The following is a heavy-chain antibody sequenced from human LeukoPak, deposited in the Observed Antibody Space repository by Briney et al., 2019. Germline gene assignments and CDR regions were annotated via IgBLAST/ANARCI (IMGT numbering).Heavy chain of an antibody. Sequence: GGSLRLSCAASGFTFSSYGMHWVRQAPGKGLEWVAVIWYDGSNKYYADSVKGRFTISRDNSKNTLYLQMNSLRAEDTAVYYCARESGSYDLWSGYSPMAYFDYWGQGTLVTVSS. J-gene: IGHJ4*02. CDR1: GFTFSSYG. CDR3: ARESGSYDLWSGYSPMAYFDY. V-gene: IGHV3-33*01. CDR2: IWYDGSNK. D-gene: IGHD3-3*01.